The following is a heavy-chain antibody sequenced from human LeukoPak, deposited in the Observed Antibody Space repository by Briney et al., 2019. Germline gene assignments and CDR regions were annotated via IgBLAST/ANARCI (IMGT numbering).Heavy chain of an antibody. CDR2: INHSGST. D-gene: IGHD6-19*01. CDR1: GGSFSGYY. Sequence: SETLSLTCAVYGGSFSGYYWSWIRQPPGKGLEWIGEINHSGSTNYNPSLKSRVTISVDTSKIQFSLKLSSVTAADTAVYYCARRNSGCSKYYFDYWGQGTLVTVSP. V-gene: IGHV4-34*01. J-gene: IGHJ4*02. CDR3: ARRNSGCSKYYFDY.